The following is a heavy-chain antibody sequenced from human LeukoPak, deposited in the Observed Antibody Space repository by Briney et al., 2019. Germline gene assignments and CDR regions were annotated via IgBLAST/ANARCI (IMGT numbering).Heavy chain of an antibody. V-gene: IGHV1-46*01. D-gene: IGHD3-22*01. CDR3: ARGTLGYDRSGYYYDNYYYYMDV. J-gene: IGHJ6*03. CDR2: INPSGGST. CDR1: GYTFTSYY. Sequence: ASVKVSCKASGYTFTSYYMHWVRQAPGQGLEWMGIINPSGGSTSYAQKFQGRVTMTRDTSTSTVYMELSSLRSEDTAVYYCARGTLGYDRSGYYYDNYYYYMDVWGKGPTVTVSS.